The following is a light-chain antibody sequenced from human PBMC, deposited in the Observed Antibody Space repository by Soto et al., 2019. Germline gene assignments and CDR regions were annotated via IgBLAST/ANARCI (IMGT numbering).Light chain of an antibody. J-gene: IGLJ2*01. V-gene: IGLV2-14*01. Sequence: QSVLTQPASVSGSPGQSITISCTGNSSDVGGYNYVSWYQQHPGKAPKLMIYDVSNRPSGVSNRFSGSKSGNTASLTISGLQAEDEADYYCSSYTSSSTVWVFGGGTKVTVL. CDR1: SSDVGGYNY. CDR2: DVS. CDR3: SSYTSSSTVWV.